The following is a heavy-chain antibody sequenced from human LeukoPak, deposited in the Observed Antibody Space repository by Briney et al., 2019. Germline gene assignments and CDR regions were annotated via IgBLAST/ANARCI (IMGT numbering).Heavy chain of an antibody. V-gene: IGHV3-11*01. CDR1: GFTFSDYY. D-gene: IGHD3-22*01. CDR2: ISSSGSTI. CDR3: AREGAYYYDSFLDY. J-gene: IGHJ4*02. Sequence: GGSLRLSCAASGFTFSDYYMSWIRQAPGKGLEWVSYISSSGSTIYYADSVKGRFTISRDNAKNSLYLQMNSLIAEDTAAYYCAREGAYYYDSFLDYWGQGTLVTVSS.